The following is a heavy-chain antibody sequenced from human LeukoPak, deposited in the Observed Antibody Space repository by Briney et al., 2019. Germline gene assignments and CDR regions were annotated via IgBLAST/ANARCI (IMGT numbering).Heavy chain of an antibody. CDR3: ARESRWGAFDI. Sequence: GGSLRLSCAASGFTFSYYAMHWVRQAPGKGLEYVSTISSNGLTTYYGNSVKGRFTISRDNSKNTLYLQMGSLRPEDMAVYYCARESRWGAFDIWGQGTMVTVSS. CDR1: GFTFSYYA. D-gene: IGHD4-23*01. J-gene: IGHJ3*02. V-gene: IGHV3-64*01. CDR2: ISSNGLTT.